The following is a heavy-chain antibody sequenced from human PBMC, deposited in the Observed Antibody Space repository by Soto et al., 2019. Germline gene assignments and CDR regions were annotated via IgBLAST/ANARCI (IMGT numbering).Heavy chain of an antibody. V-gene: IGHV3-9*01. CDR3: AKDMASVGTVTYLCLDY. Sequence: GGSLRLSCAASGFTFDDYAMHWVRQAPGKGLEWVSGISWNSGSIGYADSVKGRFTISRDNAKNSLYLQMNSLRAEDTALYYCAKDMASVGTVTYLCLDYWGQGTLVTVSS. J-gene: IGHJ4*02. CDR2: ISWNSGSI. CDR1: GFTFDDYA. D-gene: IGHD4-17*01.